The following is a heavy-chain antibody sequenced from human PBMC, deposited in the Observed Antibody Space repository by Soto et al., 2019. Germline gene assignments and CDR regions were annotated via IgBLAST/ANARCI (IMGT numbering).Heavy chain of an antibody. D-gene: IGHD3-22*01. V-gene: IGHV1-69*06. CDR1: GGTFSSYA. CDR2: IIPIFGTA. Sequence: XSVKVSCKASGGTFSSYAISWVRQAPGQGLEWMGGIIPIFGTANYAQKFQGRVTITADKSTSTAYMELSSLRSEDTAVYYCARVPSRDYYDSSGYYYDVSGSKTVYYYYGMDVWGQGTTVTVSS. CDR3: ARVPSRDYYDSSGYYYDVSGSKTVYYYYGMDV. J-gene: IGHJ6*02.